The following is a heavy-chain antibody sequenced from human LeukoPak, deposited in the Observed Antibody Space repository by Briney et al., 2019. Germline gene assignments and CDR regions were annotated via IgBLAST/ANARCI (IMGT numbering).Heavy chain of an antibody. CDR3: ARDSLREGGSGSYWFAFDI. CDR2: ISSSSSYI. CDR1: GFTFSTYA. J-gene: IGHJ3*02. V-gene: IGHV3-21*01. D-gene: IGHD3-10*01. Sequence: GGTLRLSCAASGFTFSTYAMNWVRQAPGKGLEWVSSISSSSSYIYYADSVKGRFTISRDNAKNSLYLQMNSLRAEDTAVYYCARDSLREGGSGSYWFAFDIWGQGTMVTVSS.